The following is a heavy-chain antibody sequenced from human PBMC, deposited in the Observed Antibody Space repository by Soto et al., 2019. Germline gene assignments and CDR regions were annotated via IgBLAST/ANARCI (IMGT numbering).Heavy chain of an antibody. D-gene: IGHD3-16*02. CDR2: ISAYNGNT. Sequence: QVQLVQSGAEVKKPGASVKVSCKASGYTFTSYGISWVRQAPGQGLEWMGWISAYNGNTNYAQKLQGRVTMTTDTPTSTAYTGPRSLRTDDTAVYYRAGEPPFIRNAFDIWGQGTMVTVSS. CDR3: AGEPPFIRNAFDI. CDR1: GYTFTSYG. J-gene: IGHJ3*02. V-gene: IGHV1-18*01.